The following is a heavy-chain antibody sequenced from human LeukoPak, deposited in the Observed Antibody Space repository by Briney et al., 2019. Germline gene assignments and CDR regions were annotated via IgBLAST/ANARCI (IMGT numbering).Heavy chain of an antibody. CDR1: GFTFSTYW. J-gene: IGHJ4*02. Sequence: RAGGSLRLSCAASGFTFSTYWMTWVRQAPGKGPEWVANIKEDGSATYYVDSVKGRFTISRDNAKKSLYLQMNSLRAEDTAVYYCARGMYGDLNYFDYWGQGTLVTVSS. CDR3: ARGMYGDLNYFDY. D-gene: IGHD4-17*01. V-gene: IGHV3-7*02. CDR2: IKEDGSAT.